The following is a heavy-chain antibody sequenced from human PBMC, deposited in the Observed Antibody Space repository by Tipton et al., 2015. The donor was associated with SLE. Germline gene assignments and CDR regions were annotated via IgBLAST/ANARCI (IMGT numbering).Heavy chain of an antibody. CDR2: IYYSGST. D-gene: IGHD6-19*01. CDR1: GGSFSSYY. Sequence: TLSLTCAVYGGSFSSYYWGWIRQPPGKGLEWIGSIYYSGSTYYNPSLKSRVTISVDTSKNQFSLKLSSVTAADTAVYYCARNKYSSDPWYFDLWGRGTLVTVSS. CDR3: ARNKYSSDPWYFDL. V-gene: IGHV4-39*07. J-gene: IGHJ2*01.